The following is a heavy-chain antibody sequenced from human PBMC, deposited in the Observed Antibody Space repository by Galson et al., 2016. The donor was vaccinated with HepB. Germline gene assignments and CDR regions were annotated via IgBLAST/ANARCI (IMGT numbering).Heavy chain of an antibody. D-gene: IGHD6-13*01. V-gene: IGHV3-21*01. CDR3: ARARIAALGTGAFDM. CDR2: IKNSNSDV. Sequence: SLRLSCAASGSTFSTYTLNWVRQAPGKGLEWVSSIKNSNSDVYYEDSVKGRFTISRDNAENSLYLQMASLTAEDTAMYYCARARIAALGTGAFDMWGQGTMVTVSS. J-gene: IGHJ3*02. CDR1: GSTFSTYT.